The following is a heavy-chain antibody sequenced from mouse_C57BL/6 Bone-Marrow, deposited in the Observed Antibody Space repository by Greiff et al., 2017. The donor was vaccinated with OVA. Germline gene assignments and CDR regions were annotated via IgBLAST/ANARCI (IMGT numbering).Heavy chain of an antibody. J-gene: IGHJ3*01. D-gene: IGHD1-1*01. CDR2: ISSGSSTI. CDR3: AKYSSSAWFAY. CDR1: GFTFSDYG. Sequence: EVQLVESGGGLVKPGGSLKLSCAASGFTFSDYGMHWVRQAPETGLEWVAYISSGSSTIYYADTVKGRFTISRDNAKNTLFLQMTSLRSEDTAMYYCAKYSSSAWFAYWGQGTLVTVSA. V-gene: IGHV5-17*01.